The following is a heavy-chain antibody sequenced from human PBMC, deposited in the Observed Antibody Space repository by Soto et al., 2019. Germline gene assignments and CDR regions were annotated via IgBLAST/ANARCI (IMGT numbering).Heavy chain of an antibody. Sequence: EVQLLESGGGLVQPGGSLRLSCGASGFTFSDNAMTWVRQAPGKGMEWVSSISDDGDSTYYADSVKGRFTNSRDNSKNRLFLQMSSLGAEDTAVYYCAKSLSTAVNYGLDVWGQGTSVTVSS. J-gene: IGHJ6*02. V-gene: IGHV3-23*01. CDR3: AKSLSTAVNYGLDV. CDR1: GFTFSDNA. D-gene: IGHD2-2*01. CDR2: ISDDGDST.